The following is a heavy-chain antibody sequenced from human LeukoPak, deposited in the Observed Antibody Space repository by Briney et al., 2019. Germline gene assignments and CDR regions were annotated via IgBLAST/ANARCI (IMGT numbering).Heavy chain of an antibody. J-gene: IGHJ4*02. D-gene: IGHD6-19*01. Sequence: SETLSLTCTVSGGSISSRSYYWGWIRQPPGKGLEWIGSICYSGGTYYNPSLKSRVTISVETSKNQFSLKLSSVTAADTAVYYCARQSIAVAGYFDYWGQGTLVTVSS. CDR1: GGSISSRSYY. V-gene: IGHV4-39*01. CDR2: ICYSGGT. CDR3: ARQSIAVAGYFDY.